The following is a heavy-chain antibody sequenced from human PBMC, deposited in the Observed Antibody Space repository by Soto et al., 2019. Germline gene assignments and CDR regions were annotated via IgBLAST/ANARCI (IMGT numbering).Heavy chain of an antibody. V-gene: IGHV3-11*01. CDR3: ARVFTDDAFDI. CDR1: GFTFSDYY. CDR2: ISSSGSTI. Sequence: QVQLVESGGGLVQPGGSLRLSCAASGFTFSDYYMSWIRQAAGKGLEWVSYISSSGSTIYYADSVKGRFTISRDNAKNSLYLQMHTLRAEDTALYYCARVFTDDAFDIWGQGTMVTVSS. J-gene: IGHJ3*02.